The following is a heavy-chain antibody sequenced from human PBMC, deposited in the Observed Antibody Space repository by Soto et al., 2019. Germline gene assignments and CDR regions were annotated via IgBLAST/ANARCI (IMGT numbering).Heavy chain of an antibody. CDR1: CGSISSSSYY. CDR3: ARDLRLVRGVISPGYFDH. D-gene: IGHD3-10*01. CDR2: IYYSGST. V-gene: IGHV4-39*02. Sequence: SETLSLTCTVSCGSISSSSYYWGWIRQPPGKGLEWIGSIYYSGSTYYNPSLKSRVTISVDTSKNQFSLKLSSVTAADTAVYHCARDLRLVRGVISPGYFDHWGQGILVTVSS. J-gene: IGHJ4*02.